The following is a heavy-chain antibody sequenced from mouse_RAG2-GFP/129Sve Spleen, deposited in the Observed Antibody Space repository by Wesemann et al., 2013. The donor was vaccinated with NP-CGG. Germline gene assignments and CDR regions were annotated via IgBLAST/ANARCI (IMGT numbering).Heavy chain of an antibody. V-gene: IGHV1-26*01. J-gene: IGHJ2*01. D-gene: IGHD1-1*01. CDR2: NGAT. Sequence: NGATSYNQNFKDKASLTVDKSSSTAYMELHSLTSEDSAVYYCARPVYYGSSYYFDYWGQGTTLTVSS. CDR3: ARPVYYGSSYYFDY.